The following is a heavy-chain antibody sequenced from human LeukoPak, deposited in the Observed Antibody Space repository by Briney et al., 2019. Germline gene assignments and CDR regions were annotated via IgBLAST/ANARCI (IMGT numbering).Heavy chain of an antibody. CDR1: GFTFRSYE. D-gene: IGHD2-15*01. Sequence: GGSLRLSCAASGFTFRSYEMNWVRQAPGKGLEWVSYISSSDNTIYYADSVKGRFTISRDNAKNSLYLQMNSLRDEDTAVYYCARAYCGGGFCYSGFDFWGQGTLVTVSS. J-gene: IGHJ4*02. CDR2: ISSSDNTI. CDR3: ARAYCGGGFCYSGFDF. V-gene: IGHV3-48*03.